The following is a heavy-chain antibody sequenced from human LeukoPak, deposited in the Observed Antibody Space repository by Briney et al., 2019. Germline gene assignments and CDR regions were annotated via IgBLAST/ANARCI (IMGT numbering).Heavy chain of an antibody. Sequence: PSETLSLTCTVSGGSISNSYWSWIRQPPGKGLEWIGYIYYSGSGCTNYNPSLKSRVTISVDTSKNHFSLKLSSVTAADTAVYYCARLRPSGMGGGFDYWGQGTLVTVSS. CDR3: ARLRPSGMGGGFDY. D-gene: IGHD3-10*01. CDR1: GGSISNSY. J-gene: IGHJ4*02. V-gene: IGHV4-59*01. CDR2: IYYSGSGCT.